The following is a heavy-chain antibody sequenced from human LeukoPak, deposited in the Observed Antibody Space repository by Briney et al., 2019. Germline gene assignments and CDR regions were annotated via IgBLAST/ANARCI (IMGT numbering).Heavy chain of an antibody. J-gene: IGHJ4*02. Sequence: GGSLRLSCAASRFTFSDYSMNWVRQAPGKGLEWVSYITGTSSTRYYADSVKGRFTISRDNAKNSLYLQMDSLRAEDTAVYFCAREPTYTSSWYTTCDFWGQGILVTVSS. D-gene: IGHD6-13*01. CDR3: AREPTYTSSWYTTCDF. V-gene: IGHV3-48*01. CDR1: RFTFSDYS. CDR2: ITGTSSTR.